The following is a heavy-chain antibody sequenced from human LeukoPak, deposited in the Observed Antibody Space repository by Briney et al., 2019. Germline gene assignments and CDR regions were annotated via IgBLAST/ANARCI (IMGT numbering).Heavy chain of an antibody. Sequence: SVKVSCKASGGTFSRYAISWVRQAPGQGLEWMGGIIPIFGTANYAQKFQGRVTMTTDTSTSTAYMELRSLRSDDTAVYYCAYSYSSGSFDYWGQGTLVTVSS. CDR1: GGTFSRYA. CDR3: AYSYSSGSFDY. J-gene: IGHJ4*02. CDR2: IIPIFGTA. D-gene: IGHD6-19*01. V-gene: IGHV1-69*05.